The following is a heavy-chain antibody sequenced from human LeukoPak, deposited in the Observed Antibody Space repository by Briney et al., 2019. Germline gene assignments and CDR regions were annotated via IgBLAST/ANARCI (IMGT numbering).Heavy chain of an antibody. CDR2: ISGSGTI. D-gene: IGHD3-10*01. CDR1: AVTPSSLG. V-gene: IGHV4-4*07. Sequence: SETPSPTCTLSAVTPSSLGSWIGKPSGKGLEWSGRISGSGTITYNPALQSRLIISIDTSKNQFSLKLMSVTAADTAVYYCARDSGTTGDVKFDAWGQGTMVTVSS. CDR3: ARDSGTTGDVKFDA. J-gene: IGHJ5*02.